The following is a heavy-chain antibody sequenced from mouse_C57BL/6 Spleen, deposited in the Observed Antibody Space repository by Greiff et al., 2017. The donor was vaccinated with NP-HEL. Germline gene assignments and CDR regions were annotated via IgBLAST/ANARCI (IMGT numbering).Heavy chain of an antibody. J-gene: IGHJ2*01. CDR2: INYDGSST. CDR3: AREPLYGNGFDY. V-gene: IGHV5-16*01. Sequence: EVKLVESEGGLVQPGSSMKLSCTASGFTFSDYYMAWVRQVPEKGLEWVANINYDGSSTYYLDSLKSRFIISRDNAKNILYLQMSSLKSEDTATYYCAREPLYGNGFDYWGQGTTRTVSS. CDR1: GFTFSDYY. D-gene: IGHD2-1*01.